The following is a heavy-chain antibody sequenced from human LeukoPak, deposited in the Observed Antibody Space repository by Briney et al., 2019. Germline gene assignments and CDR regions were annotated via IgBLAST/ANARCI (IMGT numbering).Heavy chain of an antibody. D-gene: IGHD6-13*01. CDR1: GYTFTSSD. CDR2: INPNSGRT. J-gene: IGHJ4*02. CDR3: ARGRSGLAAAGTYDY. Sequence: ASVKVSCKASGYTFTSSDINWVRQPAGQGPEWMGWINPNSGRTGYAQKFQGRVTMTANTSISTAYMELSSLRFDDTAVYYCARGRSGLAAAGTYDYWGQGTLITVSS. V-gene: IGHV1-8*01.